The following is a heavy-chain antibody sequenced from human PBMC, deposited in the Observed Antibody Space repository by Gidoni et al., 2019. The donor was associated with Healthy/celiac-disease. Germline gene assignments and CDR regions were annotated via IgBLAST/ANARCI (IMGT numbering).Heavy chain of an antibody. CDR3: ARVNGSVHSSSFFVRFYYYGMDV. D-gene: IGHD6-6*01. J-gene: IGHJ6*02. CDR2: IKQDGSEK. CDR1: GFPFRCFW. Sequence: EVQLVESGGGLVQPGGSLELSCAASGFPFRCFWMSWVRQAPGKGLEWVANIKQDGSEKYYVDSVKGRFTISRDNAKNSLYLQMNSLRAEDTAVYYCARVNGSVHSSSFFVRFYYYGMDVWGQGTTVTVSS. V-gene: IGHV3-7*04.